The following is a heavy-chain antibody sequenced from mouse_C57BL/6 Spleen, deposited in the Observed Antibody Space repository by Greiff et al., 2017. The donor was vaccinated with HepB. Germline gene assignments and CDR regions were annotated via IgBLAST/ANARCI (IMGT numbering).Heavy chain of an antibody. CDR1: GFTFTDYY. V-gene: IGHV7-3*01. Sequence: EVQLVESGGGLVQPGGSLSLSCAASGFTFTDYYMSWVRQPPGKALEWLGFIRNKANGYTTEYSASVKGRFTISRDNSQSILYLQMNALRAEDSATYYCASSGYGSSYWYFDVWGTGTTVTVSS. J-gene: IGHJ1*03. D-gene: IGHD1-1*01. CDR2: IRNKANGYTT. CDR3: ASSGYGSSYWYFDV.